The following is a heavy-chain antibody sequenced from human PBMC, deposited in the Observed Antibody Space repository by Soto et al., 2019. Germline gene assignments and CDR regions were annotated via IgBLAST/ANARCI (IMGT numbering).Heavy chain of an antibody. J-gene: IGHJ6*02. D-gene: IGHD6-6*01. CDR1: GGSFSGYY. Sequence: SETLSLTCAVYGGSFSGYYWSWIRQPPGKGLEWIGEINHSGSTNYNPSLKSRVTISVDTSKNQFSLKLNSVTAADTAVYYCARGRTSSSSYYYYYYGMDVWGQGTTVTVSS. V-gene: IGHV4-34*01. CDR2: INHSGST. CDR3: ARGRTSSSSYYYYYYGMDV.